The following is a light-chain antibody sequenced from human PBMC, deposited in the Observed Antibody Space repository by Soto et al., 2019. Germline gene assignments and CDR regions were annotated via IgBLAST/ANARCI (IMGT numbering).Light chain of an antibody. V-gene: IGKV1-39*01. CDR3: QQSYSTLVFT. CDR1: QNIGYY. J-gene: IGKJ3*01. CDR2: AAS. Sequence: DLQMTQSPSSLSASVGDRVTITCRASQNIGYYLNWFQQKPGRAPNLLIYAASSLQSGVPSRFSGSGSGREFTLSITSLQPEDSATYYCQQSYSTLVFTFGPGTKVEIK.